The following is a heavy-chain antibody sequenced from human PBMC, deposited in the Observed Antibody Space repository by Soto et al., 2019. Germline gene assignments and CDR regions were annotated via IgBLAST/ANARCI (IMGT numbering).Heavy chain of an antibody. CDR3: ARVARQISYYGFWSGYPGRSQYYYYYGMDV. Sequence: GGSLRLSCAASGFTFSSYAMHWVRQAPGKGLEWVAVISYDGSNKYYADSVKGRFTISRDNSKNTLYLQMNSLRAEDTAVYYCARVARQISYYGFWSGYPGRSQYYYYYGMDVWGQGTTVTVSS. D-gene: IGHD3-3*01. CDR1: GFTFSSYA. J-gene: IGHJ6*02. V-gene: IGHV3-30-3*01. CDR2: ISYDGSNK.